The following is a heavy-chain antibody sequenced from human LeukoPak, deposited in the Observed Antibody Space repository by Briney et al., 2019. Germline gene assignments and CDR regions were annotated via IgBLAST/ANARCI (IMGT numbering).Heavy chain of an antibody. J-gene: IGHJ3*02. CDR1: GYTFTSYD. CDR3: ARGRYSSGWYGI. Sequence: ASVKASCKASGYTFTSYDINWVRQATGQGLEWMGWMNPNSGNTGYAQKFQGRVTMTRNTSISTAYMELSSLRSEDTAVYYCARGRYSSGWYGIWGQGTMVTVSS. V-gene: IGHV1-8*01. D-gene: IGHD6-19*01. CDR2: MNPNSGNT.